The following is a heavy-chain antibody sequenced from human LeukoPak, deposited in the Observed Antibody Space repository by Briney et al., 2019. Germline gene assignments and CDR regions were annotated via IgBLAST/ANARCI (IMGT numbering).Heavy chain of an antibody. V-gene: IGHV1-18*01. Sequence: ASVKVSCKASGYTFTSYGISWVRQAPGQGLEWMGWISAYNGNTNYAQKLQGRVTMTTDTSTSTAYMELRSLRSDDTAVYYCARDRCCSSTSCRNDAFDIWGQGTMVTVSS. CDR3: ARDRCCSSTSCRNDAFDI. J-gene: IGHJ3*02. CDR1: GYTFTSYG. D-gene: IGHD2-2*01. CDR2: ISAYNGNT.